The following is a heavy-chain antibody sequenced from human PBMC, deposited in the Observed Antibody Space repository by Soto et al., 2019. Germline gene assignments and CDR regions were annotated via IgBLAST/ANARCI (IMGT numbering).Heavy chain of an antibody. Sequence: ASVKVSCKASGYTFTGYYMHWVRQAPGQGLEWMGWINPNSGGTNYAQKFQGWVTMTRDTSISTAYMELSRLRSDDTAVYYCARAPRDSSGLDYWGQGTLVTVSS. CDR2: INPNSGGT. V-gene: IGHV1-2*04. D-gene: IGHD3-22*01. CDR3: ARAPRDSSGLDY. CDR1: GYTFTGYY. J-gene: IGHJ4*02.